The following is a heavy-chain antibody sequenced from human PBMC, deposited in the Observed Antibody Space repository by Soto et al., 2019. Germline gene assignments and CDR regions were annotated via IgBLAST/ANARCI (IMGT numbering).Heavy chain of an antibody. V-gene: IGHV1-3*01. CDR3: AREAYGKLSAFDI. J-gene: IGHJ3*02. Sequence: QVQLVQSGAEVKKPGASVKVSCKASGYTFTSYAMHWVRQAPGQRLEWMGWINAGNGNTKYSQKFQGRDTITRDTSASTAYMELSSLRSEDTAVYYCAREAYGKLSAFDIWGQGTMVTVSS. CDR2: INAGNGNT. CDR1: GYTFTSYA. D-gene: IGHD4-17*01.